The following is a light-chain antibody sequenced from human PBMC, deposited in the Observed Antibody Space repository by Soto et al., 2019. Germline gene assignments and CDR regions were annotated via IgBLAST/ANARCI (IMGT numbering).Light chain of an antibody. CDR3: QYYGSSPAWT. V-gene: IGKV3-20*01. Sequence: EIVLTQSPGTLSLSPGERATLSCRASQSVSSTYLAWYQQKPGQAPRLLIYGAFNRASGIPDRFSGRGSGTDFILTITRLEPEDFAVYYCQYYGSSPAWTFGQGTKVEIK. CDR2: GAF. CDR1: QSVSSTY. J-gene: IGKJ1*01.